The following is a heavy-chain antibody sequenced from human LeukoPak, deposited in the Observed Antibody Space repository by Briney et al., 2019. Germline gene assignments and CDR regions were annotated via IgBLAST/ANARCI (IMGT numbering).Heavy chain of an antibody. J-gene: IGHJ3*02. CDR3: ALPVVATYHDAFDI. V-gene: IGHV3-30*02. D-gene: IGHD5-12*01. CDR1: GFIFSSYW. CDR2: IRYDGSNK. Sequence: GGSLRLSCAASGFIFSSYWMSWVRQAPGKGLEWVAFIRYDGSNKYYADSVKGRFTISRDNSKNTLYLQMNSLRAEDTAVYYCALPVVATYHDAFDIWGQGTMVTVSS.